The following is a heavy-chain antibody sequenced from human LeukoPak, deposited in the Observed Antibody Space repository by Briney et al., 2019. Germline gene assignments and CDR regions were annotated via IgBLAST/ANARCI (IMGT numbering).Heavy chain of an antibody. CDR3: ARLGIVLISPIDY. Sequence: PGGSLRLSRGTSVFAFRRYAMTWVRQAPGKGLEWVSGISGSVDNTYYADSVKGRFTISRDNSKNTLYLQMNSLRAEDTAVYFCARLGIVLISPIDYWGQGTLVTVSS. J-gene: IGHJ4*02. V-gene: IGHV3-23*01. D-gene: IGHD3-22*01. CDR2: ISGSVDNT. CDR1: VFAFRRYA.